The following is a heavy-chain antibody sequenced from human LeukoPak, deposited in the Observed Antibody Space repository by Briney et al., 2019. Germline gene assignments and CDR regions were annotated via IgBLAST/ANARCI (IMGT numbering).Heavy chain of an antibody. CDR2: IYYSGST. CDR1: GGSISSYS. Sequence: SETLSLTCTVSGGSISSYSWSWIRQPPGKGLEWIGYIYYSGSTNYNPSLKSRVTISVDTSKNQFSLKLSSVTAADTAVYYCARDSYRYYYDSSGFDYWGQGTLVTVSS. V-gene: IGHV4-59*01. CDR3: ARDSYRYYYDSSGFDY. D-gene: IGHD3-22*01. J-gene: IGHJ4*02.